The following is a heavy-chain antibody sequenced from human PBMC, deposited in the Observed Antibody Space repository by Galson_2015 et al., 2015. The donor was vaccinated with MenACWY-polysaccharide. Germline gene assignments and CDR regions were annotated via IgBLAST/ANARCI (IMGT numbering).Heavy chain of an antibody. J-gene: IGHJ4*02. D-gene: IGHD6-19*01. Sequence: SVKVSCKASGYTFTSYDINWVRQATGQGLEWMGWMSPNTAKTGYAQKFQGRVTMTSNTSISTAYMELSSLTSEDTAVYYCARGRRDTAVAAPAAVLLDYWGQGILVTVSS. CDR2: MSPNTAKT. V-gene: IGHV1-8*01. CDR3: ARGRRDTAVAAPAAVLLDY. CDR1: GYTFTSYD.